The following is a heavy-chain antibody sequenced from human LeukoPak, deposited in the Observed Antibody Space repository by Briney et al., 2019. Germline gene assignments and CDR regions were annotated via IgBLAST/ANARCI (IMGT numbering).Heavy chain of an antibody. Sequence: PSETLSLTCTVSGGSISSSNYYWGWIRQPPGKGLEWIGSIYYSGSTYYNPSLKSRVTISVDTSKNQFSLKLSSVTAADTAVYYCARGPYSSSSNYWGQGTLVTVSS. CDR2: IYYSGST. D-gene: IGHD6-13*01. J-gene: IGHJ4*02. CDR1: GGSISSSNYY. CDR3: ARGPYSSSSNY. V-gene: IGHV4-39*07.